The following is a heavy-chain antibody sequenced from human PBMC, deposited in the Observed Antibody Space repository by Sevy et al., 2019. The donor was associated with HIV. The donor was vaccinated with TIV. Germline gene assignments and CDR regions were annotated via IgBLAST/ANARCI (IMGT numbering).Heavy chain of an antibody. CDR1: GFIFSNAW. Sequence: GGSLRLSCAASGFIFSNAWMNWVRQAPGKGLEWVGRIKSKIDGGTTSYPALVKGRFTISRDESKSTLYLQINSLKIEYTAVYFCATERGYTHGAIDYWGQGTLVTVSS. CDR2: IKSKIDGGTT. V-gene: IGHV3-15*01. D-gene: IGHD5-18*01. CDR3: ATERGYTHGAIDY. J-gene: IGHJ4*02.